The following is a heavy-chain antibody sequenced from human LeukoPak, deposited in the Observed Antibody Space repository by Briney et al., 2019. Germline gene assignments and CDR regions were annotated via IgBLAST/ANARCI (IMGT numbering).Heavy chain of an antibody. V-gene: IGHV4-59*01. CDR2: IDYSGST. Sequence: PSETLSLTCTVSGGSISSYYWSWIRQPPGKGLEWIGYIDYSGSTNYNPSLKSRVTISVDTSKNQFSLKLSSVTAADTAVYYCARALGYDFWSGYPQGMDVWGQGTTVTVSS. J-gene: IGHJ6*02. CDR1: GGSISSYY. CDR3: ARALGYDFWSGYPQGMDV. D-gene: IGHD3-3*01.